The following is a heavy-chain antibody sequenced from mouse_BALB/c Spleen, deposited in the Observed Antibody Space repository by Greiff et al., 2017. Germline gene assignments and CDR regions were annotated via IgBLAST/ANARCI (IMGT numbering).Heavy chain of an antibody. CDR1: GYTFTSYW. V-gene: IGHV1-69*02. CDR3: TRWYDGAMDY. Sequence: QVQLQQPGAELVRPGASVKLSCKASGYTFTSYWINWVKQRPGQGLEWIGNIYPSDSYTNYNQKFKDKATLTVDKSSSTAYMQLSSPTSEDSAVYYCTRWYDGAMDYWGQGTSVTVSS. CDR2: IYPSDSYT. J-gene: IGHJ4*01. D-gene: IGHD2-14*01.